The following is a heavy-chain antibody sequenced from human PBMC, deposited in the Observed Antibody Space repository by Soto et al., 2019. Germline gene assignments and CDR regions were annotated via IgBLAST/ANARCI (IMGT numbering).Heavy chain of an antibody. D-gene: IGHD3-3*01. J-gene: IGHJ4*02. V-gene: IGHV1-8*01. CDR3: ARRVRDFWSGYYDY. CDR1: GYTFTSYD. Sequence: AASVKVSCKASGYTFTSYDINWVRQATGQGLEWMGWMNPNSGNTGYAQKFQGRVTMTRNTSISTAYMELSSLRSEDTAVYYCARRVRDFWSGYYDYWGQGTLVTVSS. CDR2: MNPNSGNT.